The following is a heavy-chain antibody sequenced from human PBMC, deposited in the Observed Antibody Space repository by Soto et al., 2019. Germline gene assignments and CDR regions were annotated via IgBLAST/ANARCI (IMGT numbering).Heavy chain of an antibody. CDR2: ISAHRGHT. J-gene: IGHJ4*02. CDR3: ARDGNQWDLRFCDN. CDR1: GYISGHYG. D-gene: IGHD1-26*01. Sequence: QVQLVQSAPELTKPGASVKVSCRVSGYISGHYGISWVRLRPGQGLEWMGWISAHRGHTNYAHKFRGRVTMTTVPASATACMELTNLLSADTAVYFCARDGNQWDLRFCDNWGQGTLVTVSS. V-gene: IGHV1-18*01.